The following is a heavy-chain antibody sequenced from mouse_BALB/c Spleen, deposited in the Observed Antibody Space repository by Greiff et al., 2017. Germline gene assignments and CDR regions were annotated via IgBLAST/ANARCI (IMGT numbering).Heavy chain of an antibody. J-gene: IGHJ1*01. V-gene: IGHV1S127*01. CDR3: ARDGDYYGSSPYWYFDV. Sequence: VQLQQSGPELVRPGASVKMSCKASGYTFTSYWMHWVKQRPGQGLEWIGMIDPSNSETRLNQKFKGKATLTADKSSSTAYMQLSSLTSDDSAVYFCARDGDYYGSSPYWYFDVWGAGTTVTVSS. CDR2: IDPSNSET. CDR1: GYTFTSYW. D-gene: IGHD1-1*01.